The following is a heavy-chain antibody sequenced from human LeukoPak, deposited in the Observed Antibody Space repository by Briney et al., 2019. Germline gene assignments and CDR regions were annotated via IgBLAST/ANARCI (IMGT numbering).Heavy chain of an antibody. Sequence: GGSLRLSCAASGLTVSNNYMSWVRQAPGKGLEWVAVISYDGSNKYYADSVKGRFTISRDNSKNTLYLQMNSLRAEDTAVYYCAKAHSGYDFIDYWGQGTLVTVSS. D-gene: IGHD5-12*01. CDR2: ISYDGSNK. CDR3: AKAHSGYDFIDY. J-gene: IGHJ4*02. V-gene: IGHV3-30*18. CDR1: GLTVSNNY.